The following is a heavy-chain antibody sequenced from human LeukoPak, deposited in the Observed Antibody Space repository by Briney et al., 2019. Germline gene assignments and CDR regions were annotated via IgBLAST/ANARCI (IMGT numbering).Heavy chain of an antibody. D-gene: IGHD3-22*01. Sequence: SETLSLTCAVYGGSFSGYYWTWIRQTPEKGLEWIGEMNPSGSTNYNPSLKSRVTISVDTSKNQSSLELSSVTAAGTAVYYCARGRQDVTMIVVVMTAVSYYLDVWGKGTTVTVS. CDR2: MNPSGST. CDR3: ARGRQDVTMIVVVMTAVSYYLDV. CDR1: GGSFSGYY. J-gene: IGHJ6*03. V-gene: IGHV4-34*01.